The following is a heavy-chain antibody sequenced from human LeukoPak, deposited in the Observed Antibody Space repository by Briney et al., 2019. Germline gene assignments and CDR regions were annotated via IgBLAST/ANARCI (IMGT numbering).Heavy chain of an antibody. J-gene: IGHJ3*02. V-gene: IGHV1-69*05. Sequence: GASVKVSCKASGGTFSSYAISWVRQAPGQGLEWMGRIIPIFGTANYAQKFQGRVTITTDESTSTAYMELSSLRSGDTAVYYCARDPLLAAFDIWGQGTMVTVTS. D-gene: IGHD2-15*01. CDR2: IIPIFGTA. CDR3: ARDPLLAAFDI. CDR1: GGTFSSYA.